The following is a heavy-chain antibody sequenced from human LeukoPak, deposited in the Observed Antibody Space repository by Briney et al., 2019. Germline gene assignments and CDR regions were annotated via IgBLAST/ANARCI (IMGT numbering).Heavy chain of an antibody. J-gene: IGHJ6*03. V-gene: IGHV3-48*01. CDR3: AKFVSGSYWEGYYYYMDV. CDR1: GFTFSSYS. D-gene: IGHD3-10*01. Sequence: PGGSLRLSCAASGFTFSSYSMNWVRQAPGKGLEWVSYISSSSSTIYYADSVKGRFTISRDNSKNTLYLQMNSLRAEDTAVYYCAKFVSGSYWEGYYYYMDVWGKGTTVTVSS. CDR2: ISSSSSTI.